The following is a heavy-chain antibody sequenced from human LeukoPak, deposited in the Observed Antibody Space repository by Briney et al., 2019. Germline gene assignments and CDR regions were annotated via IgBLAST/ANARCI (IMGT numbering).Heavy chain of an antibody. CDR1: GFTFGDYA. Sequence: GGSLRLSCTASGFTFGDYAMSWVRQAPGKGLEWVGFIRSKAYGGTTEYAASVKGRFTISRDDSKSIAYLQMNSLKTEDTAVYYCTAGVATVTCDYWGQGTLVTVSS. CDR2: IRSKAYGGTT. D-gene: IGHD5-12*01. J-gene: IGHJ4*02. CDR3: TAGVATVTCDY. V-gene: IGHV3-49*04.